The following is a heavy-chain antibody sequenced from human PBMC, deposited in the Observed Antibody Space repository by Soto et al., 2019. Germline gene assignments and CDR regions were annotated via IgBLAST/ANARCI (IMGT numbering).Heavy chain of an antibody. D-gene: IGHD5-12*01. V-gene: IGHV3-23*01. J-gene: IGHJ2*01. CDR2: ISGSGGST. Sequence: EVQLLESGGGLVQPGGSLRLSCAASGFTFSSYAMSWVRQAPGNGLEWVSAISGSGGSTYYADSVKGRFTISRDNSKNTLYLQMNSLRAEDTAVYYCAKVWGSGYGYWYFDLWGRGTLVTVSS. CDR1: GFTFSSYA. CDR3: AKVWGSGYGYWYFDL.